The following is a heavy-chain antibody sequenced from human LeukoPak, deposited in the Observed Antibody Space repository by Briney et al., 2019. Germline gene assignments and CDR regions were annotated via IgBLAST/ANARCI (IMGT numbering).Heavy chain of an antibody. V-gene: IGHV1-46*01. Sequence: ASVTVSCKASGYTFTSYYMHWVRQAPGQGLEWMGIINPSGGSTSYAQKFQGRVTMARDMSTSTVYMELSSLRSEDTAVYYCARASISGTTAYYMDVWGKGTTVTVSS. CDR2: INPSGGST. CDR1: GYTFTSYY. J-gene: IGHJ6*03. D-gene: IGHD1-14*01. CDR3: ARASISGTTAYYMDV.